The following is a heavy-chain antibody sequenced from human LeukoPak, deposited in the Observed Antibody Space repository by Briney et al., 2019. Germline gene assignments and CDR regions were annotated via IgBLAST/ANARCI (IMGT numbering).Heavy chain of an antibody. V-gene: IGHV1-46*01. J-gene: IGHJ4*02. CDR3: ARGAFDWLFTDY. D-gene: IGHD3-9*01. CDR2: VNPSGGST. CDR1: GYTFTSYY. Sequence: ASVKVSCKASGYTFTSYYIHWVRQAPGQGLEWMGIVNPSGGSTSYAQKFQGRVTMTRDTSTSTVYMELSSLRSEDTAVYYCARGAFDWLFTDYWGQGTLVTVSS.